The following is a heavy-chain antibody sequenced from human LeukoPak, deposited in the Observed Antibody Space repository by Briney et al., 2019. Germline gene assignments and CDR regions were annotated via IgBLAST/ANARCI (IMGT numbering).Heavy chain of an antibody. V-gene: IGHV1-69*05. CDR2: IHPFFGTA. CDR3: ASDRGSPMYYFDC. Sequence: SVRVSCKTSGGSFNSNAINWVRQAPRQGLEWMGRIHPFFGTATYAQQFQGSVTITTDESTSTAYMELSSLRSEDTAVYYCASDRGSPMYYFDCWGQGTLVTVSS. CDR1: GGSFNSNA. J-gene: IGHJ4*02. D-gene: IGHD3-10*01.